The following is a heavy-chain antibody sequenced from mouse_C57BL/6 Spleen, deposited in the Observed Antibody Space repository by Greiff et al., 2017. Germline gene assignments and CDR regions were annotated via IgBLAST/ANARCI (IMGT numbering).Heavy chain of an antibody. V-gene: IGHV1-74*01. CDR1: GYTFTSYW. Sequence: QVQLLQPGAELVKPGASVKVSCTASGYTFTSYWMHWVNQRPGQGLEWIGRIHPSDSDTNYNQKFKGKATLTVDKSSSPAYMKLSRLTSEDSAVYYCARQEYYDYDAMDYWGQGTSVTVSS. J-gene: IGHJ4*01. D-gene: IGHD1-1*02. CDR3: ARQEYYDYDAMDY. CDR2: IHPSDSDT.